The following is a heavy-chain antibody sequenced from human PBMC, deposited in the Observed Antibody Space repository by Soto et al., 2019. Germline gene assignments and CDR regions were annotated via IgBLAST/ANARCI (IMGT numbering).Heavy chain of an antibody. D-gene: IGHD2-8*02. CDR1: GFTFSSYS. CDR3: EDPHTGNVYFNH. V-gene: IGHV3-48*02. Sequence: HPGGSLRLSCAASGFTFSSYSMNWVRQAPGKGLEWVSYISSSSSTIYYADSVKGRFTISRDNAKNSLYLQMNSLRDEDTAVYYGEDPHTGNVYFNHWGQGALVTVSS. J-gene: IGHJ1*01. CDR2: ISSSSSTI.